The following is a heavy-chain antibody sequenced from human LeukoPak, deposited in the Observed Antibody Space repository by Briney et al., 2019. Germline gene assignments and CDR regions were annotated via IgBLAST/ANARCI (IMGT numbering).Heavy chain of an antibody. CDR2: IYSDDRT. Sequence: GGSLRLSCAASGITVTSNYMSWVRQAPGKGLEWVSDIYSDDRTYYADSVKGRFPLSRDKSKNTLYLQMNSLRAEDNDVYYCARENRVVTIVRVVTRWWFDPGGQGTLVTVSS. J-gene: IGHJ5*02. CDR3: ARENRVVTIVRVVTRWWFDP. CDR1: GITVTSNY. D-gene: IGHD3-3*01. V-gene: IGHV3-53*01.